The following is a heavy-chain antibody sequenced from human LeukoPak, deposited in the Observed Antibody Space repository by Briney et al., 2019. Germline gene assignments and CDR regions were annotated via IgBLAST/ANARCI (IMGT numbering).Heavy chain of an antibody. CDR1: GFTFSSYS. V-gene: IGHV3-21*01. CDR3: ARKYGSGSYYYMDV. CDR2: ISSSSSYI. D-gene: IGHD3-10*01. Sequence: AGGSLRLSCAASGFTFSSYSMNWVRQAPGKGLEWVSSISSSSSYIYYADSVKGRFTISRDNAKNSLYLQMNSLRAEDTAVYYCARKYGSGSYYYMDVWGKGTTVTVSS. J-gene: IGHJ6*03.